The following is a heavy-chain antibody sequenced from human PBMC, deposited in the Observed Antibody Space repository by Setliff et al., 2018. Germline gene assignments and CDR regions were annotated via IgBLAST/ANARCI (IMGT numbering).Heavy chain of an antibody. J-gene: IGHJ5*02. Sequence: SETLSLTCTVSGGSISSSSYYWGWIRQPPGKGLEWIGSIYYRGSTYYNPSLESRVTISVDTSKNQFSLKLSSVTAADTAVYYCARVLNWFDPWGQGTLVTVSS. CDR3: ARVLNWFDP. D-gene: IGHD1-26*01. CDR2: IYYRGST. CDR1: GGSISSSSYY. V-gene: IGHV4-39*07.